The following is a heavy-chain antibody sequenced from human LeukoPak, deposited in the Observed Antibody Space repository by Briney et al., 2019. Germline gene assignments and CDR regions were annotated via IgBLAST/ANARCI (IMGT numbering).Heavy chain of an antibody. D-gene: IGHD3-10*01. CDR3: AGSYYYGSGSPQRIFDY. Sequence: GGSLRLSCAASEFAFSANWMHWVRQAPGRGLVWVSRIIGDGSVTNYADSVKGRFTISRDNAKNSLYLQMNSLRAEATAVYYCAGSYYYGSGSPQRIFDYWGQGTLVTVSS. CDR2: IIGDGSVT. J-gene: IGHJ4*02. CDR1: EFAFSANW. V-gene: IGHV3-74*01.